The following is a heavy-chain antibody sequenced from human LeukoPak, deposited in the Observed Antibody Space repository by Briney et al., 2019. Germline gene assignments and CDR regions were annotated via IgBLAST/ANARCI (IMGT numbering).Heavy chain of an antibody. CDR3: AKARGDSYGHFQY. J-gene: IGHJ4*02. Sequence: PGGSLRLSCAASGFIFRSYGMSWVRQAPGKGLECVSVISGSGGSTNYADSVKGRLTISRDNPKNTLYLQMNSLRAEDTAVYYCAKARGDSYGHFQYWGQGTLVTVSS. D-gene: IGHD5-18*01. V-gene: IGHV3-23*01. CDR1: GFIFRSYG. CDR2: ISGSGGST.